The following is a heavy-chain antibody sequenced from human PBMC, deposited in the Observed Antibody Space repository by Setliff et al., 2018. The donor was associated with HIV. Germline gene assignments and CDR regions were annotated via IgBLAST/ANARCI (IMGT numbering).Heavy chain of an antibody. D-gene: IGHD6-13*01. V-gene: IGHV3-33*01. CDR3: AAGDSSQYYFDY. Sequence: GGSLRLSCAASGFTFTSYAMHWVRQAPGKGLEWVAVIWYDGSNKYYADSLKVRFTISRDNPKNTLYLQMNSLRAEDTAVYYCAAGDSSQYYFDYWGQGTLVTVSS. CDR1: GFTFTSYA. J-gene: IGHJ4*02. CDR2: IWYDGSNK.